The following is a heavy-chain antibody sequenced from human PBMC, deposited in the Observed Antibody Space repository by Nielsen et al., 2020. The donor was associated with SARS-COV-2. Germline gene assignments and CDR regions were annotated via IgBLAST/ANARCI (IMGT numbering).Heavy chain of an antibody. D-gene: IGHD3-10*01. CDR3: AKGDHSFTMARGVRRDYYGMDV. Sequence: GESLKISCAASGFTFSSYGMHWVRQAPGKGLEWVAVISYDGSNKYYADSVKGRFTISRDNSKNTLYLQMNSLRAEDTAVYYCAKGDHSFTMARGVRRDYYGMDVWGQGTTVTVSS. V-gene: IGHV3-30*18. J-gene: IGHJ6*02. CDR2: ISYDGSNK. CDR1: GFTFSSYG.